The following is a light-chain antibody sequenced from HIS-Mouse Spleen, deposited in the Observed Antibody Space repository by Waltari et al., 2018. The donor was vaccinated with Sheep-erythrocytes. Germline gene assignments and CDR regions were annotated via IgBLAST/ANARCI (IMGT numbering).Light chain of an antibody. CDR2: QDS. CDR1: KLGDKY. V-gene: IGLV3-1*01. J-gene: IGLJ2*01. CDR3: QAWDSSTAV. Sequence: SYELTQPPSVSVSPGQTASITCSGDKLGDKYACWYQQKPGQSPVLVIYQDSKRPSGIPARFSGSNPGNTATLTIGGTQAMDEADYYCQAWDSSTAVFGGGTKLTVL.